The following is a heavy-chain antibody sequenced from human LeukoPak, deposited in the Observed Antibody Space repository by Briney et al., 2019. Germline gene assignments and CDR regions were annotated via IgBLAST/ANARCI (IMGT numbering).Heavy chain of an antibody. V-gene: IGHV4-34*01. D-gene: IGHD5-24*01. Sequence: SETLCLTCAVYGGSFSGYYWSWIRQPPGKGLEWIGEINHSGSTNYNPSLKSRVPISVDTSKTHCSLKLNSVTAADTAVYYCARGGSGWLQKALDYWGQGTLVTVSS. CDR3: ARGGSGWLQKALDY. CDR1: GGSFSGYY. J-gene: IGHJ4*02. CDR2: INHSGST.